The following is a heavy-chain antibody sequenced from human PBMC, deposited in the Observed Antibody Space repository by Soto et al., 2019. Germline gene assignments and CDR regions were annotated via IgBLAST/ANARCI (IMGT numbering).Heavy chain of an antibody. CDR1: GGTFSSYA. J-gene: IGHJ6*02. CDR3: ARRGSYPDDYYYYYGMDV. CDR2: IIPIFGTA. D-gene: IGHD2-15*01. Sequence: QVQLVQSGAEVKKPGSSVKVSCKASGGTFSSYAISWVRQAPGQGLEWMGGIIPIFGTANYAQKFQGRVTITADESTSTXXMELSSLISEDTAVYYCARRGSYPDDYYYYYGMDVWGQGTTVTVSS. V-gene: IGHV1-69*12.